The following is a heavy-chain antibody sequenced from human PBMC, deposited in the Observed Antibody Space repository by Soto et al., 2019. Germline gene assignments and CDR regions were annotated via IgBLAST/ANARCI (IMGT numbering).Heavy chain of an antibody. CDR2: ISAYNGNT. V-gene: IGHV1-18*01. D-gene: IGHD5-18*01. J-gene: IGHJ5*02. CDR3: ARDLVRYGKGDWFDP. Sequence: QVQLVQSGAEVKKPGASVKVSCKASGYTFTSYGISWVRQAPGQGLEWMGWISAYNGNTNYAQKLQGRVTMTTDTSTSTAYMELRSLRSGDTAVYYCARDLVRYGKGDWFDPWGQGTLVTVSS. CDR1: GYTFTSYG.